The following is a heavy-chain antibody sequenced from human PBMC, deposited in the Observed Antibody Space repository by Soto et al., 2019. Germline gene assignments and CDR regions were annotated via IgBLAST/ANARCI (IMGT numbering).Heavy chain of an antibody. CDR1: GFTFSSYG. V-gene: IGHV3-30*18. D-gene: IGHD6-13*01. Sequence: GRSLRLSCAASGFTFSSYGMHWVRQAPGKGLEWVAVISYDGSNKYYADSVKGRFTISRDNSKNTLYLQMNSLRAEDTAVYYWAKNGAGGGNTFYHLGQGNL. CDR2: ISYDGSNK. J-gene: IGHJ4*02. CDR3: AKNGAGGGNTFYH.